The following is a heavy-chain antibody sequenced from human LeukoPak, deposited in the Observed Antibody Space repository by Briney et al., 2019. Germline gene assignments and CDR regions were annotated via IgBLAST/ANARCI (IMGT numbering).Heavy chain of an antibody. V-gene: IGHV3-23*01. Sequence: GGSLRLSCAASGFTFSSYAMSWVRQAPGKGLEWVSAISGSGGSTYYADSVKGRFTISRDNSKNTLYLQMNSLRAEDTAVYYCAKDMLIYDSSGYYLYWGQGTLVTVSS. CDR1: GFTFSSYA. D-gene: IGHD3-22*01. CDR3: AKDMLIYDSSGYYLY. J-gene: IGHJ4*02. CDR2: ISGSGGST.